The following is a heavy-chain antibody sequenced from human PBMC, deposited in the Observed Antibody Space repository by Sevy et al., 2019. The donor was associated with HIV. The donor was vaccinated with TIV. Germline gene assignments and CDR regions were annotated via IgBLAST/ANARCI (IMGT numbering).Heavy chain of an antibody. CDR3: ARGTGIRSLYYFAY. D-gene: IGHD1-1*01. J-gene: IGHJ4*02. V-gene: IGHV3-48*01. CDR1: GFTFNSYS. CDR2: ISTSSDIT. Sequence: GGSLRLSCEVPGFTFNSYSFNWVRQAPGKGLEWISYISTSSDITYYAESVQGRFTISRDNVKNSLYLQMNSLRVEDTAIYYCARGTGIRSLYYFAYWGQGTLVTVSS.